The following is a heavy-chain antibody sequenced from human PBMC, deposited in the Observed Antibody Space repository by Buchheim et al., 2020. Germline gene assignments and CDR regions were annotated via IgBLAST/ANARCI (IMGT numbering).Heavy chain of an antibody. Sequence: QVQLQESGPGLVKPSPTLSLTCTVSGGSISSGGYYWNWIRQHPGKGLEWIGYIYYSGSTYYNPSLKSRVTISVDTSKNQFSLKLSSVTAADTAVYYCARAVYDFWSGYLGWFDPWGQGTL. D-gene: IGHD3-3*01. J-gene: IGHJ5*02. V-gene: IGHV4-31*03. CDR2: IYYSGST. CDR3: ARAVYDFWSGYLGWFDP. CDR1: GGSISSGGYY.